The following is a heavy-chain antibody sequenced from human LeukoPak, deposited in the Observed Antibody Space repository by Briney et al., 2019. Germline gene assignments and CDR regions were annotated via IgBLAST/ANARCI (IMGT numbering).Heavy chain of an antibody. Sequence: NPSETLSLTCAVYGGSFSDYYWNWIRQPPGKGLEWIGEINHSGSTNYNPSLKSRVTILVDTSKNQFSLKLSSVTAADTAVYYCAKAGTTGIHHWFDPWGQGNLVTVSS. CDR1: GGSFSDYY. CDR3: AKAGTTGIHHWFDP. J-gene: IGHJ5*02. V-gene: IGHV4-34*01. CDR2: INHSGST. D-gene: IGHD1-1*01.